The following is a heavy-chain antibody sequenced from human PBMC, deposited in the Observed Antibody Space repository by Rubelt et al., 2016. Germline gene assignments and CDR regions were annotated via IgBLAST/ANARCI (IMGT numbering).Heavy chain of an antibody. CDR3: TRDYDFWSHYSSYGMDV. CDR1: GGSISSGNW. V-gene: IGHV4-4*02. CDR2: IYYSGST. Sequence: QVQLQESGPGLVKTSGTVSLTCAVSGGSISSGNWWSWVLQPPGKGLEWIGSIYYSGSTYYNPSLKSRVTISVDTSTNQLSRKVNAGTAADTAVYYCTRDYDFWSHYSSYGMDVWGQGTTVTVSS. D-gene: IGHD3-3*01. J-gene: IGHJ6*02.